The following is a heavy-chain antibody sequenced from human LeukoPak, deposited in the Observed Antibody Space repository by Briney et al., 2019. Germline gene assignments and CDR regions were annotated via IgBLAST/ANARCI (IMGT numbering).Heavy chain of an antibody. D-gene: IGHD2-2*01. V-gene: IGHV1-2*02. Sequence: ASVKVSCKASGYPFTGYYMHWVRQAPGQGLKWRGWINPTSGGTNYAQKFQGRSTLPRDTSISTAYMELSRLRSDDTAVYYCARPRVYQSPFDYWSQGTLVTVSS. CDR1: GYPFTGYY. J-gene: IGHJ4*02. CDR3: ARPRVYQSPFDY. CDR2: INPTSGGT.